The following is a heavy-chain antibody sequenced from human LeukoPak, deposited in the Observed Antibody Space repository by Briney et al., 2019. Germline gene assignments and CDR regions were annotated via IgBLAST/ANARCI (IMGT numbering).Heavy chain of an antibody. CDR1: GFSVNTNY. Sequence: GGSLRLSCAASGFSVNTNYMTWVRQAPGKGLEWVSVLYSGGGAYYADSVKDRFTISRDNAKNSLYLQMNSLRAEDTAVYYCARDRYSSWYGDAFDIWGQGTMVTVSS. V-gene: IGHV3-66*01. CDR2: LYSGGGA. CDR3: ARDRYSSWYGDAFDI. D-gene: IGHD6-13*01. J-gene: IGHJ3*02.